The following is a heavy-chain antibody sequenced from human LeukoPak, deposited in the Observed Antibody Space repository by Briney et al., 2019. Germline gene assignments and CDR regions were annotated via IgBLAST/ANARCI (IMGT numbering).Heavy chain of an antibody. D-gene: IGHD1-1*01. CDR2: INQDGSET. Sequence: GGSLRLSCAASGFTFSSYWMSWVSQAPGKGLEWVANINQDGSETDYVDSLRGRFTISRDNAKNSLYLQIDGLRAEDTAIYHCATYINWVAGDVWGQGTTVIVSS. CDR1: GFTFSSYW. J-gene: IGHJ6*02. V-gene: IGHV3-7*01. CDR3: ATYINWVAGDV.